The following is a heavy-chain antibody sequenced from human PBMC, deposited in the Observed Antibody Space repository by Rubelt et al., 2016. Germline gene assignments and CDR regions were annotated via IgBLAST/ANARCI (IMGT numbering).Heavy chain of an antibody. CDR1: GGSINSDY. J-gene: IGHJ4*02. CDR2: IKSKTDGGTT. D-gene: IGHD6-6*01. CDR3: TRDSISSSDY. Sequence: VQLKESGPGLVKPSETLSLTCFVSGGSINSDYWSWIRQAPGRGLEWVGRIKSKTDGGTTHYAAPVKGRFTISRDDSKNTVYLQMTGLKTEDTAVYYCTRDSISSSDYWGQGTLVTVSS. V-gene: IGHV3-15*06.